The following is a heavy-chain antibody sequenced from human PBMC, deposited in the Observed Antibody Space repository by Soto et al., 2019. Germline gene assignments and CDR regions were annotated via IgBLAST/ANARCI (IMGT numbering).Heavy chain of an antibody. V-gene: IGHV1-18*04. CDR2: ISPYSGYT. Sequence: QVQLVQSGAEVKKPGASVKVSCKASGYSFTTYTISWVRQAPGQGLQWMGWISPYSGYTTYAQNLQGRVSMTTETSPTTAYLEVRSLRSDDTAVYYCARVRGSSLVVPGASDYWGQGTLVTVSS. J-gene: IGHJ4*02. CDR1: GYSFTTYT. CDR3: ARVRGSSLVVPGASDY. D-gene: IGHD2-2*01.